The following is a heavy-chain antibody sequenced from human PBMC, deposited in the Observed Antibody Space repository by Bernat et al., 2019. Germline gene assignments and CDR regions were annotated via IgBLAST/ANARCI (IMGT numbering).Heavy chain of an antibody. CDR1: GFTFSSYW. Sequence: EVQLLESGGGLVQPGGSLRLSCAASGFTFSSYWMHWVRQAPGKGLVWVSRINSDGSSTSYADSVKGRFTISRDNAKNTLYLQMNSLRAEDTAVYYCTVDTAMVVKYYYYYMDVWGKGTTVTVSS. D-gene: IGHD5-18*01. CDR3: TVDTAMVVKYYYYYMDV. J-gene: IGHJ6*03. CDR2: INSDGSST. V-gene: IGHV3-74*02.